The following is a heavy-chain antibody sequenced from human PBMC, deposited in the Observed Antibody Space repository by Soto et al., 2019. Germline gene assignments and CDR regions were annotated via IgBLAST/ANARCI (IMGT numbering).Heavy chain of an antibody. CDR1: GGSISSGGYF. V-gene: IGHV4-30-2*01. J-gene: IGHJ4*02. Sequence: PSETLSLTCAVSGGSISSGGYFWSWIRQPPGKGLEWIGYIYHSGSTYYNPSLKSRVSISVDRSKNQFSLKLSSVTAADTAVYYCARGDDYVWGSYRYSFDYWGQGTLVTVSS. D-gene: IGHD3-16*02. CDR3: ARGDDYVWGSYRYSFDY. CDR2: IYHSGST.